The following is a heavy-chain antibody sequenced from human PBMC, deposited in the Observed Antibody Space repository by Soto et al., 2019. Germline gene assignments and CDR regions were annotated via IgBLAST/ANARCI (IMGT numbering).Heavy chain of an antibody. J-gene: IGHJ3*02. D-gene: IGHD3-10*01. V-gene: IGHV3-72*01. CDR1: GFTFSDHY. Sequence: EVQLVESGGGLVQPGGSLRLSCAASGFTFSDHYMDWVRQAPGKGLEWVGRTRNKANSYTREYAASVKGRFTISRDDSKNSLYRQRNSLQVEDTAVYYCARSGRDRTTWSDDAFDIWGQGTMVTVSS. CDR3: ARSGRDRTTWSDDAFDI. CDR2: TRNKANSYTR.